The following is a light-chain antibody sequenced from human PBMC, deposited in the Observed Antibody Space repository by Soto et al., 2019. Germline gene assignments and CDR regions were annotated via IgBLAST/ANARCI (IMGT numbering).Light chain of an antibody. CDR2: QAS. J-gene: IGKJ1*01. CDR1: QSISTW. CDR3: QQYDSYSTT. Sequence: DIKMTQSPSTLSASVGDRVIVTCRASQSISTWLAWYQQKPGKAPKLLIYQASILPSGVPSRFSGSGSGREFTLTISSLQPDDRATYYCQQYDSYSTTFGQGTKVEI. V-gene: IGKV1-5*03.